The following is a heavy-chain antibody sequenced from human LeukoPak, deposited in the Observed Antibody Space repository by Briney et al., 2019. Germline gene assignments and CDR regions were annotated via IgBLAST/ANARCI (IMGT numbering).Heavy chain of an antibody. D-gene: IGHD3-9*01. Sequence: PSETLSLTCAVSGGPISTSSYYWDWIRQSPGKGLEWIGSIFYSGTTYYNPSFTSRLTMSVDTSKNQFSLKLNSVTAADTAVYYCARHLRREALTSSHFDYWGQGTLVTASS. CDR1: GGPISTSSYY. CDR3: ARHLRREALTSSHFDY. V-gene: IGHV4-39*01. J-gene: IGHJ4*02. CDR2: IFYSGTT.